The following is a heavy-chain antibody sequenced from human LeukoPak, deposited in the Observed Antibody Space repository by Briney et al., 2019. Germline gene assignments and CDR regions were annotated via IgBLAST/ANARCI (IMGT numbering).Heavy chain of an antibody. Sequence: GGSLRLSWAASGFTFSTYWMTWVRQAPGKGLEWVGNVKQDGSENYYADSVKGRFTISRDNAKNSLYLQMNSLRAEDTAVYYCVRDFRFLDDPWGQGTLVTVSS. D-gene: IGHD3-3*01. CDR3: VRDFRFLDDP. J-gene: IGHJ5*02. CDR2: VKQDGSEN. CDR1: GFTFSTYW. V-gene: IGHV3-7*01.